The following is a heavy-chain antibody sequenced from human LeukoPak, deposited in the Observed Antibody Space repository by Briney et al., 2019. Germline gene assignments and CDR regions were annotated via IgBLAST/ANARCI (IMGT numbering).Heavy chain of an antibody. D-gene: IGHD1-14*01. Sequence: PGGSLRLSCAVSEFTFRNFWMSWLRQARGKGLEWLANINEDGSDKDCVDSVKGRFTISRDNAKSSLYLQMNSLRVEDTAVYYCARDRSPEAFDIWGQGTMVTVSS. CDR3: ARDRSPEAFDI. CDR2: INEDGSDK. J-gene: IGHJ3*02. V-gene: IGHV3-7*03. CDR1: EFTFRNFW.